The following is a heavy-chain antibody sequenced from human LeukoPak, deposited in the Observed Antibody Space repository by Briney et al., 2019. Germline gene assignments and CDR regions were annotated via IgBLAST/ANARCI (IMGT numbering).Heavy chain of an antibody. D-gene: IGHD2-15*01. CDR3: ARILGAYCSGGSCPDAFDI. CDR2: IYHSGST. J-gene: IGHJ3*02. V-gene: IGHV4-38-2*01. Sequence: SETLSLTCAVSGYSISSGCYWGWIRQPPGKGLEWIGNIYHSGSTYYNPSLKSRVTISVDTSKNQFSLKLSSVTAADTAVYYCARILGAYCSGGSCPDAFDIWGQGTMVTVSS. CDR1: GYSISSGCY.